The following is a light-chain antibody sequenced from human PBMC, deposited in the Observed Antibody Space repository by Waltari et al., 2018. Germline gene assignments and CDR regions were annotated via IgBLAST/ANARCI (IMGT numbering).Light chain of an antibody. J-gene: IGKJ4*01. CDR1: QSVSSY. CDR3: QQRSNWLT. Sequence: EIVLTQSPATLSLSPGERATPSCRASQSVSSYLAWYQQKPGQAPRLLIYDASNRATGIPARFRGSGSGTDFTLTISSLEPEDFAVYYCQQRSNWLTFGGGTKVEIK. V-gene: IGKV3-11*01. CDR2: DAS.